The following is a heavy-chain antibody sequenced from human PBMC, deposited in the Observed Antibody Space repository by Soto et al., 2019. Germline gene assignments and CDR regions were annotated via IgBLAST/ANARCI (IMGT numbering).Heavy chain of an antibody. J-gene: IGHJ4*02. CDR2: IYYSGST. V-gene: IGHV4-30-4*01. CDR3: ARGMAAAGYFDY. Sequence: SSETLSLTCTFSGGSISSGDYYWSWIRQPPGKGLEWIGYIYYSGSTYYNPSLKSRVTISVDTSKNQFSLKLSSVTAADTAVYYCARGMAAAGYFDYWGQGTLVTVSS. D-gene: IGHD6-13*01. CDR1: GGSISSGDYY.